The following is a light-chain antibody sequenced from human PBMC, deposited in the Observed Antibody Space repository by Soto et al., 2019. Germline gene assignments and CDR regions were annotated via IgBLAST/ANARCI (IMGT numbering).Light chain of an antibody. CDR3: QQYNNWVS. CDR2: GAS. V-gene: IGKV3D-15*01. J-gene: IGKJ4*01. CDR1: QSVSSN. Sequence: EIVMTQSPATLSVSPGERATLSCRASQSVSSNLAWYHQKPGQAPRLLIYGASTRATGIPARFSGSGSGTEFTLTIDSLQSEDFAVYYCQQYNNWVSFGGGTKVEIQ.